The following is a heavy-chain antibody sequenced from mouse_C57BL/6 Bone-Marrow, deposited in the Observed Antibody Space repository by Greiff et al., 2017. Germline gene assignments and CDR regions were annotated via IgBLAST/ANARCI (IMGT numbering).Heavy chain of an antibody. CDR1: GFTFSSYA. J-gene: IGHJ1*03. Sequence: EVMLVESGGGLVKPGGSLKLSCAASGFTFSSYAMSWVRQTPEKRLEWVATISDGGSYTYYPDNVKGRFTISRDNAKNNLYLQMSHLKSEDTAMYYCARDRVNNWYFDVWGTGTTVTVSS. CDR3: ARDRVNNWYFDV. CDR2: ISDGGSYT. V-gene: IGHV5-4*01.